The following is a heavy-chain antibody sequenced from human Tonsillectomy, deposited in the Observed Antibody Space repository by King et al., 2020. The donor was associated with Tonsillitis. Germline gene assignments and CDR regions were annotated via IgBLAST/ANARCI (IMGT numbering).Heavy chain of an antibody. V-gene: IGHV3-23*04. Sequence: VQLVESGGGLVQPGGSLRLSCAASGFTFSSYAMSWVRQAPGKGLEWVSGISASGGSTYSADSVKGRFTISRDNSKNTLYLQMNSLRAEDTAVYYCAKHKVATMPRDAFDFWGQGTMFTVSS. D-gene: IGHD5-12*01. CDR2: ISASGGST. CDR1: GFTFSSYA. CDR3: AKHKVATMPRDAFDF. J-gene: IGHJ3*01.